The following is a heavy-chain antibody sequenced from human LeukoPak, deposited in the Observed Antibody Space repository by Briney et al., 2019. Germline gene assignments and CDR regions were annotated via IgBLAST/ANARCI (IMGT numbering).Heavy chain of an antibody. CDR1: GYTFTSYW. D-gene: IGHD6-13*01. CDR3: AGQIAAAAPELGY. V-gene: IGHV5-51*01. Sequence: NPGGSLRLSCTGSGYTFTSYWIGWVRQMPGKGLEWMGIIYPGDSDTSYSPPFQGQVTISADKSISTAYLQWSSLKASDTAMYYCAGQIAAAAPELGYWGQGTLVTVSS. CDR2: IYPGDSDT. J-gene: IGHJ4*02.